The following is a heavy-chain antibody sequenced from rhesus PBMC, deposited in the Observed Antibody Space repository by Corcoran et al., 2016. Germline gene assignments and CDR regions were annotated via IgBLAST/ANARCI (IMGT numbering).Heavy chain of an antibody. CDR3: ANRGTVGTEFYFDY. CDR2: INGNSGST. D-gene: IGHD5-24*01. V-gene: IGHV4-80*01. J-gene: IGHJ4*01. CDR1: GGSFSSYW. Sequence: QVQLQESGPGLVKPSETLSLTCAVSGGSFSSYWWSWIRQPPGKGLEWIGEINGNSGSTTSNPSLKSRVTISKDASKNQFSLKLSSVTAADTAVYYCANRGTVGTEFYFDYWGQGVLVTVSS.